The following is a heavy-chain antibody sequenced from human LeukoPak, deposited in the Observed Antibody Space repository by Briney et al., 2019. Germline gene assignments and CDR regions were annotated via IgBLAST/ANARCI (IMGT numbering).Heavy chain of an antibody. J-gene: IGHJ3*02. D-gene: IGHD2-15*01. CDR2: ISWNGGGM. CDR3: AKTSVCSGGSCYYDGIDI. CDR1: GFTFDAYA. V-gene: IGHV3-9*01. Sequence: PGGSLRLSCAASGFTFDAYAMHWVRQAPGKGLEWVSGISWNGGGMGYAVSVKGRFTISRDNSKDTLYLQMSSLRVEDTAVYYCAKTSVCSGGSCYYDGIDIWGQGTMVTVSS.